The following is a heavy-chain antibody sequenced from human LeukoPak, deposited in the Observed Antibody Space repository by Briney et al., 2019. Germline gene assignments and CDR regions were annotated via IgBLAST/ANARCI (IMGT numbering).Heavy chain of an antibody. Sequence: GGSLRLSCAASGFTFSSYSMNWVRQAPGKGLVWVSRISSDRNTTGYADSVKGRFTISRDNAKNTLFLQMNSLRAEDTAVYYCVRSGYYFDSSGYYMADYWGQGTLVTVSS. J-gene: IGHJ4*02. D-gene: IGHD3-22*01. CDR1: GFTFSSYS. CDR3: VRSGYYFDSSGYYMADY. V-gene: IGHV3-74*01. CDR2: ISSDRNTT.